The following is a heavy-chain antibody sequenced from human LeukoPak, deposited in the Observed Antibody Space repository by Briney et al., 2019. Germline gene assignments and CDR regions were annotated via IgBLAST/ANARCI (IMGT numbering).Heavy chain of an antibody. V-gene: IGHV3-7*01. CDR1: GFTFSSYW. J-gene: IGHJ6*03. D-gene: IGHD3-3*01. CDR3: ARGGLYYDFWSGYNYYYMDV. Sequence: GGSLRLSCAASGFTFSSYWMSWVRQAPGKGLEWVANIKQDGSEKYYVDSVKGRFTISRDNAKNSLYLQMNSLRAEDTAVHYCARGGLYYDFWSGYNYYYMDVWGKGTTVTVSS. CDR2: IKQDGSEK.